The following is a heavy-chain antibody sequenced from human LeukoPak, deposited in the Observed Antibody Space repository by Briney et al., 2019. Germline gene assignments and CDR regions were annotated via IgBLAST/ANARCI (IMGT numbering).Heavy chain of an antibody. V-gene: IGHV1-2*02. CDR3: ARDQGGIRRYYFDY. D-gene: IGHD3-16*02. CDR1: GYTFTGYY. Sequence: ASVKVSCKASGYTFTGYYMHWVRQAPGQGLEWMGWINPNSGGTNYAQKFQGRVTTTRDTSISTAYMELSRLRSDDTAVYYCARDQGGIRRYYFDYWGQGTLVTVSS. J-gene: IGHJ4*02. CDR2: INPNSGGT.